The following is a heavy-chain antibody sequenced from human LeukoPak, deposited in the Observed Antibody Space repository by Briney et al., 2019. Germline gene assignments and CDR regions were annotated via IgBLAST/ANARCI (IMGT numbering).Heavy chain of an antibody. CDR2: ISSSGSTI. D-gene: IGHD6-13*01. CDR3: ARDSSSFSFDY. V-gene: IGHV3-11*04. J-gene: IGHJ4*02. Sequence: GGSLRLSCAASGFTFSDYYMSWIRQAPGKGLEWVSYISSSGSTIYYADSVKGRFTISRDNSKNTLYLQMNSLRAEDTAVYYCARDSSSFSFDYWGQGTLVTVSS. CDR1: GFTFSDYY.